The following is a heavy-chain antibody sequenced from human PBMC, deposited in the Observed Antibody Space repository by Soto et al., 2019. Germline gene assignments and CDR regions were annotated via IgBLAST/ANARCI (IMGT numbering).Heavy chain of an antibody. D-gene: IGHD1-1*01. V-gene: IGHV3-23*01. J-gene: IGHJ2*01. Sequence: GGSLRLSCAASGFPFNTYAMNWVRQAPGKGLEWFSVISGSGDDTYYADTVKGRFTISRDNSKNTLFLQMDSLRPEDTAIYYCAKGGTTGTTNSHFWYFDLWGGGTPVTVS. CDR1: GFPFNTYA. CDR2: ISGSGDDT. CDR3: AKGGTTGTTNSHFWYFDL.